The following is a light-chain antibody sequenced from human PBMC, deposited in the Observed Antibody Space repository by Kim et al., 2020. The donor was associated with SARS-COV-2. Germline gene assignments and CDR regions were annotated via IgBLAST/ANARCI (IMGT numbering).Light chain of an antibody. J-gene: IGLJ1*01. V-gene: IGLV2-8*01. Sequence: PGQSVTISCTGTSSDVGRYDYVSWYQQHPGKAPKLLIYEVKTRPSGVPDRFAGSKSGNTASLTVSGLQPEDEADYYCTSYAGSHIVFGTGTKVTVL. CDR2: EVK. CDR3: TSYAGSHIV. CDR1: SSDVGRYDY.